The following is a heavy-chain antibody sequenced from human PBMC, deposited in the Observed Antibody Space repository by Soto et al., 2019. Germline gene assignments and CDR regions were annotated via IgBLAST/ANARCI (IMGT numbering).Heavy chain of an antibody. CDR1: GGSISSSSYY. CDR2: IYYSGST. D-gene: IGHD6-25*01. V-gene: IGHV4-39*07. Sequence: SETLSLTCTVSGGSISSSSYYWGWIRQPPGKGLEWIGSIYYSGSTYYNPSLKSRVTISIDTSKNQFSLRLNSVNVADTAVYYCARVQYSSDGYNEYFDSWGQGTLVTVSS. J-gene: IGHJ4*02. CDR3: ARVQYSSDGYNEYFDS.